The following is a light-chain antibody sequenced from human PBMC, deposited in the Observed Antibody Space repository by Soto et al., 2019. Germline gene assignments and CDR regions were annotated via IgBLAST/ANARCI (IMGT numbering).Light chain of an antibody. CDR2: GAS. CDR1: QSVTSSY. Sequence: EIVLTQSPGTLSLSPGERLTLSCSASQSVTSSYLAWYQHKPGQAPRLLMYGASTKATGTPDRFNGSGSGTDFTLTTSRLEPEDFAVYDCQQYGSSPFTCGPGTKVDVK. J-gene: IGKJ3*01. CDR3: QQYGSSPFT. V-gene: IGKV3-20*01.